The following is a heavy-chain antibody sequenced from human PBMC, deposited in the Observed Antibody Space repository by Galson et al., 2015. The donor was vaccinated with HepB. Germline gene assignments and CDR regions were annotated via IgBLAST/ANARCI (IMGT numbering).Heavy chain of an antibody. V-gene: IGHV4-59*08. Sequence: WVRQPPGRGLEWIGYIYFRGSGSTNYSPSLKSRVTISLDTSKNQFSLKLSSVTAADTAVYYCARHFRIGSHNPGPFDYWGQGTLVTVSS. D-gene: IGHD1-14*01. CDR3: ARHFRIGSHNPGPFDY. J-gene: IGHJ4*02. CDR2: IYFRGSGST.